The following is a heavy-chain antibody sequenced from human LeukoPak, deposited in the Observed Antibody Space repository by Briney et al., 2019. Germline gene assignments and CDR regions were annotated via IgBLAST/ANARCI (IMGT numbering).Heavy chain of an antibody. Sequence: ASVKVSCKASGYTSSTYGISWVRQAPGQGLEWMGWISPYNDNTEYAQKFQGRVTMTTDTSTSTAYMELRSLRSDDTAVYYCARDPPHSSGPNSPCFEYWGQGTLVTVSS. CDR2: ISPYNDNT. CDR1: GYTSSTYG. V-gene: IGHV1-18*01. D-gene: IGHD6-19*01. J-gene: IGHJ4*02. CDR3: ARDPPHSSGPNSPCFEY.